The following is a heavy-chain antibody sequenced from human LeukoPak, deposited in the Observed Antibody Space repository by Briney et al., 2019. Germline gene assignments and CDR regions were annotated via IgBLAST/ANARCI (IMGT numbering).Heavy chain of an antibody. CDR2: ISSSSSYI. V-gene: IGHV3-21*01. CDR1: GFTFSSYS. D-gene: IGHD6-6*01. J-gene: IGHJ4*02. Sequence: PGGSLRLSCAASGFTFSSYSMNWVRQAPGKGLEWVSSISSSSSYIYYADSVKGRFTISRDNAKNSLYLQMNSLRAVDTAVYYCARGGSMKQLVGRGGRYFDYWGQGTLVTVSS. CDR3: ARGGSMKQLVGRGGRYFDY.